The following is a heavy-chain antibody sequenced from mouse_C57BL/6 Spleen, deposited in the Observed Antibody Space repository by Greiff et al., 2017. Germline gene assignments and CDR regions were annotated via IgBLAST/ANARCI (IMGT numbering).Heavy chain of an antibody. CDR2: IDPETGGT. D-gene: IGHD1-1*01. V-gene: IGHV1-15*01. CDR1: GYTFTDYE. CDR3: TKTYYGSSPWYFGV. Sequence: QVQLKESGAELVRPGASVTLSCKASGYTFTDYEMHWVKQTPVHGLEWIGAIDPETGGTAYNQKFKGKAILTADKSSSTAYMELRSLTSEDSAVYYCTKTYYGSSPWYFGVWGTGTTVTVAS. J-gene: IGHJ1*03.